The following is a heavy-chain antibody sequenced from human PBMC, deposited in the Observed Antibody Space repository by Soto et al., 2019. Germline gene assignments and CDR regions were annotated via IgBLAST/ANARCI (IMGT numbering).Heavy chain of an antibody. J-gene: IGHJ5*02. V-gene: IGHV1-69*02. CDR2: IIPILGIA. D-gene: IGHD3-9*01. CDR1: GGTFSSYT. CDR3: ARGPPYYDILTGSNWFDP. Sequence: SVKVSCTDSGGTFSSYTISWVRQATRQGLEWMGRIIPILGIANYAQKFQGRVTITADKSTSTAYMELSSLRSEDTAVYYCARGPPYYDILTGSNWFDPWGQGTLVTVSS.